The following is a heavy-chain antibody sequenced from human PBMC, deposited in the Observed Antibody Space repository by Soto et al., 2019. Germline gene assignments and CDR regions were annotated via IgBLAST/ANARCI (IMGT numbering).Heavy chain of an antibody. CDR3: ARDYYDSSGYYLDNWFDP. CDR1: GGSISSGGYS. CDR2: IYHSGST. V-gene: IGHV4-30-2*01. D-gene: IGHD3-22*01. J-gene: IGHJ5*02. Sequence: SETLSLTCAVSGGSISSGGYSWSWIRQPPGKGLEWIGYIYHSGSTYYNPSLKSRVTILVDRSKNQFSLKLSSVTAADTAVYYCARDYYDSSGYYLDNWFDPXGQGTLVTVSS.